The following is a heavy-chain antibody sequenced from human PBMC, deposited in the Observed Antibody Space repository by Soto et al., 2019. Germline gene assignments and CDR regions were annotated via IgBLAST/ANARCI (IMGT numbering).Heavy chain of an antibody. V-gene: IGHV4-39*01. D-gene: IGHD1-26*01. CDR1: GGSISSSSYY. CDR2: IYYSGST. J-gene: IGHJ3*02. CDR3: AGKDAGGSYSAFDI. Sequence: SETLSLTCTVSGGSISSSSYYWGWIRQPPGKGLEWIGSIYYSGSTYYNPSLKSRVTISVDTSKNQFSLKPSSVTAADTAVYYCAGKDAGGSYSAFDIWGQGTMVTVSS.